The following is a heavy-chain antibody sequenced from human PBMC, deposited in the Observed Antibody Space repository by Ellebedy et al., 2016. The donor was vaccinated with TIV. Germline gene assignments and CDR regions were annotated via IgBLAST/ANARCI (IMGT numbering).Heavy chain of an antibody. Sequence: GESLKISCESSGYSFTSYWIGWVRQMPGKGLEWMAIINPGDSESTYSPSFQGQVTISADKAISTAYLQWNSLKASDTAIYYCARSSRDYGFFDYWGRGTLVTVSS. CDR1: GYSFTSYW. V-gene: IGHV5-51*01. D-gene: IGHD4-17*01. CDR3: ARSSRDYGFFDY. CDR2: INPGDSES. J-gene: IGHJ4*02.